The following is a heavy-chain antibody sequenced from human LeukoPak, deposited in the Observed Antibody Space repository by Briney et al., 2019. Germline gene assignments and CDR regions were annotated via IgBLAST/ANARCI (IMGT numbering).Heavy chain of an antibody. CDR3: TLTLPNKVERQY. J-gene: IGHJ4*02. Sequence: PGGSLRLSCAASGFTFSSFAMSWVRQAPGKGLEWVSAISGSGGSTYYADSVKGRFTISRDSSKNTLYLQMNTLRAEDTAVYYCTLTLPNKVERQYWGQGTLVTVSS. CDR2: ISGSGGST. D-gene: IGHD1-1*01. V-gene: IGHV3-23*01. CDR1: GFTFSSFA.